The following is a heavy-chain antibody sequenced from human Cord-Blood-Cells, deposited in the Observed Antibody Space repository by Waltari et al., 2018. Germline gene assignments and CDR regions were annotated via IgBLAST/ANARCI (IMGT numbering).Heavy chain of an antibody. Sequence: QVQLVQSGAEVKKPGASVKVSCKASGYTFTGYYMHWVRQAPGQGLEWMGWINPNSGGTNYAQKFQGRVTMTRDTSISTAYMELSRLRSDDTAVYYCARDPPKTPYSSSSVDYWGQGTLVTVSS. CDR1: GYTFTGYY. V-gene: IGHV1-2*02. J-gene: IGHJ4*02. CDR3: ARDPPKTPYSSSSVDY. D-gene: IGHD6-6*01. CDR2: INPNSGGT.